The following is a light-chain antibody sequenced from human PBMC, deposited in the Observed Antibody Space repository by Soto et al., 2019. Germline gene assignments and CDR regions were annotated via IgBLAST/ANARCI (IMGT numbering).Light chain of an antibody. CDR3: QKFGRSPIT. V-gene: IGKV3-20*01. Sequence: EIVLTQSPGTLSLSTGERATLSCRASQSVSNNYLAWFQQKPGQAPKFLISDASRRATGIPDRFSGSGSGTDFTLTISRLEPEDFAVYYCQKFGRSPITFGQETRLEIK. CDR1: QSVSNNY. J-gene: IGKJ5*01. CDR2: DAS.